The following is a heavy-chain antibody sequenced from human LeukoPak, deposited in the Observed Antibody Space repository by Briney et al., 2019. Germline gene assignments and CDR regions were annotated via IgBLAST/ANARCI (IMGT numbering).Heavy chain of an antibody. V-gene: IGHV3-23*01. Sequence: PGGSLRLYCAASGFTFSNFDMNWVRQAPGKVLEWVSGISGSGVRTYYSDSMQGRFTISRDNSKNTLYLQMNSLRAEDTAVYFCAKDRTYCSSSNCYGTYYFDSWGQGTLVTVSS. D-gene: IGHD2-2*01. CDR3: AKDRTYCSSSNCYGTYYFDS. CDR2: ISGSGVRT. CDR1: GFTFSNFD. J-gene: IGHJ4*02.